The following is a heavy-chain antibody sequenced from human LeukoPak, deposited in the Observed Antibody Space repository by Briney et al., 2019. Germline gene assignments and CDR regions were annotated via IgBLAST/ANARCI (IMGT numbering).Heavy chain of an antibody. CDR3: ARGRGWDYDILTGYVVY. D-gene: IGHD3-9*01. Sequence: GASVKVFCKASGYTFTSYDINWVRQATGQGLEWMGWMNPNSGNTGYAQKFQGRVTMTRNTSISTAYMELSSQRSEDTAVYYCARGRGWDYDILTGYVVYWGQGTLVTVSS. CDR1: GYTFTSYD. V-gene: IGHV1-8*01. CDR2: MNPNSGNT. J-gene: IGHJ4*02.